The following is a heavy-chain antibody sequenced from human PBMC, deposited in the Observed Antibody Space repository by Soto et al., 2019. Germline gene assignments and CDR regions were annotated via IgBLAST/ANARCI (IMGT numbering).Heavy chain of an antibody. D-gene: IGHD2-2*01. Sequence: SETLSLTCAVSGGSISSGGYSWSWIRQPPGKGLEWIGYMYHSGSTYYNPSLKSRVTISIGRPKNQFSLKLSSVTAADTAVYYCARVPDRWGQGTLVTVSS. CDR3: ARVPDR. V-gene: IGHV4-30-2*01. CDR2: MYHSGST. J-gene: IGHJ5*02. CDR1: GGSISSGGYS.